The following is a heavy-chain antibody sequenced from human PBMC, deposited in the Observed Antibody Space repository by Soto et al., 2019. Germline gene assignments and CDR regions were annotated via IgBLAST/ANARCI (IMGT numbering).Heavy chain of an antibody. CDR1: GFTFSSYA. Sequence: GGSLRLSCAASGFTFSSYAMSWVRQAPGKGLEWVSAISGSGGSTYYADSVKGRFTISRDNSKNTLYLQMNSLRAEDTAVYYCARGLFYGSTNWFDPWGQGTLVTVSS. CDR2: ISGSGGST. CDR3: ARGLFYGSTNWFDP. V-gene: IGHV3-23*01. D-gene: IGHD3-10*01. J-gene: IGHJ5*02.